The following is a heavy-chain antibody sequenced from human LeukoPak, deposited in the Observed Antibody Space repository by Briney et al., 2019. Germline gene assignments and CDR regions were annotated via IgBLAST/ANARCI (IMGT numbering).Heavy chain of an antibody. CDR1: GYSISSDYY. Sequence: SETLSLTCTVSGYSISSDYYWSWIRQPPGKGLEWIGSIFHSGSPYYNPSLKSRVTISVDTSKNQFSLKLSSVTAADTAVYYCAREAYYYDSSGSISPYFFDYWGQGTLVTVSS. CDR3: AREAYYYDSSGSISPYFFDY. D-gene: IGHD3-22*01. V-gene: IGHV4-38-2*02. CDR2: IFHSGSP. J-gene: IGHJ4*02.